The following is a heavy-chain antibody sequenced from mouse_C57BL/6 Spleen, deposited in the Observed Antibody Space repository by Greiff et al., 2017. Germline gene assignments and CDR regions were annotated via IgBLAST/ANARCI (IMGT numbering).Heavy chain of an antibody. Sequence: EVQGVESGGGLVKPGGSLKLSCAASGFTFSDYGMHWVRQAPGKGLEWVAYISSGSSTIYYADTVKGRFTISRDNAKNTLFLQMTSLRSEDTAMYYCAREDYEDYAMDYWCQGTSVTVSS. V-gene: IGHV5-17*01. D-gene: IGHD2-4*01. CDR3: AREDYEDYAMDY. CDR2: ISSGSSTI. J-gene: IGHJ4*01. CDR1: GFTFSDYG.